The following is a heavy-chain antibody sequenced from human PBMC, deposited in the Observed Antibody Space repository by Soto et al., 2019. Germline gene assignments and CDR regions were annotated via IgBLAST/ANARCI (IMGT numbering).Heavy chain of an antibody. J-gene: IGHJ4*02. D-gene: IGHD6-19*01. CDR3: ARAHPVAGTPFDF. CDR1: GGSISSYY. Sequence: QVQLQESDPGLVKPSETLSLTCSVSGGSISSYYWSWIRQPPGKGLEWIGYMYYIGNTNYNPPLKSRVTISVDTSKNLLSLKMSSVTAADTAVYYCARAHPVAGTPFDFWGQGTLVTVSS. V-gene: IGHV4-59*01. CDR2: MYYIGNT.